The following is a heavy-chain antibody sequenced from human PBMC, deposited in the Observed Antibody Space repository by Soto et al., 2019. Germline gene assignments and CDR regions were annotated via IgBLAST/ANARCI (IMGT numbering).Heavy chain of an antibody. CDR2: ISGSGGST. D-gene: IGHD3-16*02. CDR3: AKSVRLPYYDYVWGSYPPFGY. V-gene: IGHV3-23*01. Sequence: GGSLRLSCAASGFTFSSYAMSWVRQAPGKGLEWVSAISGSGGSTYYADSVKGRFTISRDNSKNTLYLQMNSLRAEDTAVYYCAKSVRLPYYDYVWGSYPPFGYWGQGTLVTVSS. J-gene: IGHJ4*02. CDR1: GFTFSSYA.